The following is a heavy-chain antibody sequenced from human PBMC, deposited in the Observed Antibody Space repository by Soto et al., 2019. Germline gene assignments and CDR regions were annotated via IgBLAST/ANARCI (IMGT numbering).Heavy chain of an antibody. CDR1: GFTFSSYS. CDR3: ARGHGGTTDY. CDR2: ISSSSSYI. V-gene: IGHV3-21*01. J-gene: IGHJ4*02. D-gene: IGHD1-7*01. Sequence: EVQLVESGGGLVKPGGSLRLSCAASGFTFSSYSMNWVRQAPGKGLEWVSSISSSSSYIYYADSVKGRFTISRDNAKYSLYLQMNSLRAEDTAVYYCARGHGGTTDYWGQGTLVTVSS.